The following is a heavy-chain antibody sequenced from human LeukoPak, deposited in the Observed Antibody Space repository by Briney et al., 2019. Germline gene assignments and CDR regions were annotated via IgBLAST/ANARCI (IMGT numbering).Heavy chain of an antibody. CDR3: ATDSGWLGGQRFDY. D-gene: IGHD3-10*01. CDR2: IAYTGRT. CDR1: GGSFSGYY. Sequence: SETLSLTCAVYGGSFSGYYWSWIRQPPGKGLEWIATIAYTGRTYYTPSLRSRVTISQDTSENKFSLILTSVTAADTAMYYCATDSGWLGGQRFDYWGQGTLVPVSS. J-gene: IGHJ4*02. V-gene: IGHV4-34*01.